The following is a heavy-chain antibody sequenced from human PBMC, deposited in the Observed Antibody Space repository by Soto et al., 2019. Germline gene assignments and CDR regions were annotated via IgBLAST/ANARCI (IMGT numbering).Heavy chain of an antibody. V-gene: IGHV3-30-3*01. Sequence: QVQLVESGGGVVQPGRSLRLSCAASGFTFSSYAMHWVRQAPGKGLEWVAVISYDGSNKYYADSVKGRFTISRDNSKNTLYLQMNSLRAEDTAVYYCARDSPVDTAMLYYLDYWGQGTLVTVSS. J-gene: IGHJ4*02. D-gene: IGHD5-18*01. CDR1: GFTFSSYA. CDR2: ISYDGSNK. CDR3: ARDSPVDTAMLYYLDY.